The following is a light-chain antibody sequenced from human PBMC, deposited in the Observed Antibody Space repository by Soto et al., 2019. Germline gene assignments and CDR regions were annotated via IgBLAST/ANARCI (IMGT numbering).Light chain of an antibody. V-gene: IGKV3-15*01. J-gene: IGKJ1*01. CDR2: GAS. CDR3: QQRSNWPPT. Sequence: EIVMTQSPATLSVSPGGRATLSCRASQSISDTLAWYQQKPGQAPRLLIYGASTRAIGIPARFSGSGSGTDFTLTISSLEPEDFAVYFCQQRSNWPPTFGQGTKVDIK. CDR1: QSISDT.